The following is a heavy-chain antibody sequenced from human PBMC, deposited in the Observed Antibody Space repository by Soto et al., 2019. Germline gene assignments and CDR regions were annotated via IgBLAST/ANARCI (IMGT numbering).Heavy chain of an antibody. CDR2: INPNSGGT. CDR1: GYTFTGYY. D-gene: IGHD6-6*01. Sequence: ASVKVSCKASGYTFTGYYMHWARQAPGQGLEWMGWINPNSGGTNYAQKFQGRVTMTRDTSISTAYMELSRLRSDDTAVYYCARGPSSSSPYYYYGMDVWGQGTTVTVSS. V-gene: IGHV1-2*02. CDR3: ARGPSSSSPYYYYGMDV. J-gene: IGHJ6*02.